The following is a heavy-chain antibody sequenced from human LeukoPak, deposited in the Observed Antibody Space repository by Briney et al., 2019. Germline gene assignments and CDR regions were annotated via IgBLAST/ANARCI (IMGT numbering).Heavy chain of an antibody. V-gene: IGHV3-23*01. D-gene: IGHD3-22*01. Sequence: GGSLRLSCVASGFIFNNYGLVWVRQAPGKGLEWVSAISNDGGGTTYADFVKGRFSVSRDNSKNTLFLQMNSLRAEDTALYYCAKGSSGYFFDLWGQGTLVTVSS. CDR3: AKGSSGYFFDL. J-gene: IGHJ4*02. CDR2: ISNDGGGT. CDR1: GFIFNNYG.